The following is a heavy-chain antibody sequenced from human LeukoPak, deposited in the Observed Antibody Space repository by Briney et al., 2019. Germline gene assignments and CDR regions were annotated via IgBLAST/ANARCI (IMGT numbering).Heavy chain of an antibody. V-gene: IGHV4-30-2*01. CDR1: GGSISSGGYY. J-gene: IGHJ4*02. D-gene: IGHD3-10*02. CDR2: IYHSGST. CDR3: ARADDSGLVRSDY. Sequence: SETLSLTCTVSGGSISSGGYYWSWIRQPPGKGLEWIGYIYHSGSTYYNPSLKSRVTISVDRSKNQFSLKLSSVTAADTAVYYCARADDSGLVRSDYWGQGTLVTVSS.